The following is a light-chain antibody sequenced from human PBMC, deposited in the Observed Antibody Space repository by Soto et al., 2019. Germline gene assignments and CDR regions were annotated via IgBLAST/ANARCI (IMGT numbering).Light chain of an antibody. CDR2: EVN. J-gene: IGLJ1*01. V-gene: IGLV2-8*01. CDR1: SSDVGATDY. CDR3: ISHAGTSNV. Sequence: QSALIQPPSASGSLGQSVAISCTGTSSDVGATDYVSWYQHHSGKAPKLLLYEVNKRPSGVPDRFSGSKSGNTASLTVSVLQADDEADYYCISHAGTSNVLGTGTKLTVL.